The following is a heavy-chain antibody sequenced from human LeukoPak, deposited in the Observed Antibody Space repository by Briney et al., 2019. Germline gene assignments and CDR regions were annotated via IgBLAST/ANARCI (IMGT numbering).Heavy chain of an antibody. J-gene: IGHJ4*02. CDR1: GGSISIGVYY. V-gene: IGHV4-31*03. CDR2: IYYSGST. CDR3: ARYRGTFDY. D-gene: IGHD3-16*01. Sequence: SQTLSLTCTVSGGSISIGVYYWSWIRHQPGKGLEWIAYIYYSGSTYYYPSLKSRLTISVDTSKNQFSLKLSSVTAADTAVYYCARYRGTFDYWGQGTLDTVPS.